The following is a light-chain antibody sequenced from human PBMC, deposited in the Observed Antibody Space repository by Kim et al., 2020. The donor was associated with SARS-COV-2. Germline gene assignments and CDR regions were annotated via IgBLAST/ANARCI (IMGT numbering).Light chain of an antibody. CDR2: DVT. Sequence: GQSLTISCTGTSSDVGNYNYVSWYQHHPGEAPKVMIYDVTKRPSGVSNRFFGSKSGNPASLTISGLQTEDEAHYYCCSYASSGTLIFGGGTQLTVL. CDR1: SSDVGNYNY. CDR3: CSYASSGTLI. J-gene: IGLJ2*01. V-gene: IGLV2-14*03.